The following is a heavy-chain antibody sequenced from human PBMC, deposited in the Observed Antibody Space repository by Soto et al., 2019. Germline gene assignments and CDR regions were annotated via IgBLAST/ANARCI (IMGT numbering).Heavy chain of an antibody. Sequence: GGSLRLSCAASGFTFSSYAMHWVRQAPGKGLEWVAVISYDGSNKYYADSVKGRFTISRDNSKNTLYLQMNSLRAEDTAVYYCASLGAGTYYYYGMDVWGQGTTVTVSS. CDR1: GFTFSSYA. V-gene: IGHV3-30-3*01. D-gene: IGHD6-13*01. CDR3: ASLGAGTYYYYGMDV. J-gene: IGHJ6*02. CDR2: ISYDGSNK.